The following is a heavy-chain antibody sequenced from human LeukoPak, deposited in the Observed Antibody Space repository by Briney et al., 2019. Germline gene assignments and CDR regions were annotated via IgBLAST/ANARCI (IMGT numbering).Heavy chain of an antibody. V-gene: IGHV3-9*01. CDR2: ISWNSGSI. Sequence: GGSLRLSCAASGFTFDDYAMHWVRQAPGKGLEWVSGISWNSGSIGYADSVRGRFTISRDNAKNSLYLQMNSLRAEDTALYYCAKDNALEGGAYFDYWGQGTLVTVSS. CDR1: GFTFDDYA. J-gene: IGHJ4*02. D-gene: IGHD3-16*01. CDR3: AKDNALEGGAYFDY.